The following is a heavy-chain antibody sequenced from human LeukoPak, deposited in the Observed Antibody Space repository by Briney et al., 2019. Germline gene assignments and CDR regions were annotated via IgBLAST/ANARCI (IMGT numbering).Heavy chain of an antibody. J-gene: IGHJ1*01. Sequence: XIGGSSNDKHYIDSVKGRFTICRDNAKNLVLLQMNSLTAEDTAVYYCVRADGSSGSSEYFQHWGQGTLVTVSS. CDR3: VRADGSSGSSEYFQH. D-gene: IGHD5-12*01. CDR2: IGGSSNDK. V-gene: IGHV3-21*01.